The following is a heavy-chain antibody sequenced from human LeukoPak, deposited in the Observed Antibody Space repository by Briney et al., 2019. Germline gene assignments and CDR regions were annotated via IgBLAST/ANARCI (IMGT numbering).Heavy chain of an antibody. CDR2: ISDSGST. CDR3: ARLNLQMLRDVVIFDL. D-gene: IGHD3-10*01. V-gene: IGHV4-59*02. J-gene: IGHJ4*02. CDR1: GGSVSGHY. Sequence: SETLSLTCSVSGGSVSGHYWSWIRQPPGKGPEWIGHISDSGSTNHNPSLKSRVIISLDTSENQVSLKVTSVTATDTGVYYCARLNLQMLRDVVIFDLWGQGTLVTVSS.